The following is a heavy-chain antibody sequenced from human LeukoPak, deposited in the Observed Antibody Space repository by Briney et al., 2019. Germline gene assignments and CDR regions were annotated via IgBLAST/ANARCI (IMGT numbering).Heavy chain of an antibody. D-gene: IGHD3-22*01. Sequence: GGSLRLSCAASGFTFSSYWMSWVRQAPGKGLEWVANIKQDGSEKYYVDSVKGRFTISRDNAKNSLYLQMNSLRAEGTAVYYCARESYDSSGYDNWFDPWGQRTLVTVSS. CDR1: GFTFSSYW. CDR2: IKQDGSEK. V-gene: IGHV3-7*01. CDR3: ARESYDSSGYDNWFDP. J-gene: IGHJ5*02.